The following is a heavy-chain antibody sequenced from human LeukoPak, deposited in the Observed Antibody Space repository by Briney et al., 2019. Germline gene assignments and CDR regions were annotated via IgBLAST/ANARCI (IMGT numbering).Heavy chain of an antibody. CDR3: ARDQVRGSHSWFDP. Sequence: GGSLRLSCAASGFTFSSHAMHWVRQAPGKGLEWVAVISYDGSNKYYADSVKGRFTISRDNSKNTLYLQMNSLRAEDTAVYYCARDQVRGSHSWFDPWGQGTLVTVSS. CDR2: ISYDGSNK. V-gene: IGHV3-30*04. D-gene: IGHD3-10*01. J-gene: IGHJ5*02. CDR1: GFTFSSHA.